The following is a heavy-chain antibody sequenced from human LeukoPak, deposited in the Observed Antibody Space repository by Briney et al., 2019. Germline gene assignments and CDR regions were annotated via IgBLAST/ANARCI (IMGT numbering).Heavy chain of an antibody. D-gene: IGHD5-12*01. CDR1: GYTFRSNW. V-gene: IGHV5-51*01. CDR2: IYPGDSDT. Sequence: GESLKISCETSGYTFRSNWIAWVRQVPGKGLEWMGIIYPGDSDTKYSPSFEGQVTISVDKSISTAYLQWSSLKASDTARYYCARRVGGYYSDYYFDSRGQGTQVTVSS. CDR3: ARRVGGYYSDYYFDS. J-gene: IGHJ4*02.